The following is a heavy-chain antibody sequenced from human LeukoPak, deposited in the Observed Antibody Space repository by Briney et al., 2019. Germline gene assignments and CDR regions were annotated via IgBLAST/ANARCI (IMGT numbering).Heavy chain of an antibody. CDR2: ISTDGYTT. CDR3: VVGGSPGY. V-gene: IGHV3-74*01. J-gene: IGHJ4*02. CDR1: GLAFSAYE. Sequence: GGSLRLFCAASGLAFSAYEMHWVRQAPRKGLVWVSRISTDGYTTDYADFVQGRFTASRDNTKNTWSLEMNSLRAEDTAVYYCVVGGSPGYWGQGTLVTVSS. D-gene: IGHD2-15*01.